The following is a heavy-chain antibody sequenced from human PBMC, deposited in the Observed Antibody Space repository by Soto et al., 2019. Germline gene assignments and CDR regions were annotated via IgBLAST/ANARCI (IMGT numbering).Heavy chain of an antibody. CDR1: GGSISSYY. CDR3: ARVGGFGATRIDY. J-gene: IGHJ4*02. Sequence: SETLSLTCTVSGGSISSYYWSWIRQPPGKGLEWIGCSYYSGSTNYNPSLKSRVTISVDTSKNQFSLKLSSVTDADTAVYYCARVGGFGATRIDYWGQGTLVTVCS. V-gene: IGHV4-59*08. D-gene: IGHD3-10*01. CDR2: SYYSGST.